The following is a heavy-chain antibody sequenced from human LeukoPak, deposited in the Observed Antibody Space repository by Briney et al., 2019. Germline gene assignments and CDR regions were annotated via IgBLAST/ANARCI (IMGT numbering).Heavy chain of an antibody. J-gene: IGHJ5*02. CDR1: GGSFSGYY. D-gene: IGHD3-10*01. V-gene: IGHV4-34*01. Sequence: SETLSLTCAVFGGSFSGYYWSWVRQPPGKGLEWIGEINHSGSTNYNPSLKSRVTISVDTSKNQFSVKLSSVTAADTAVYYCARGRGYYGSGSYSFTTKHNWFDPWGQGTLVTVSS. CDR2: INHSGST. CDR3: ARGRGYYGSGSYSFTTKHNWFDP.